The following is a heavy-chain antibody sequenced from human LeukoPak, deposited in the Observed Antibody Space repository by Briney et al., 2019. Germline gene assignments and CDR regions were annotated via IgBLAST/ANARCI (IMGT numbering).Heavy chain of an antibody. D-gene: IGHD3-16*01. Sequence: PSETLSLTCAVYGGSFSGYYWSWIRQPPGKGLEWIGEIIHSGSTSYSPSLKSRVTISVDTSKNQFSLRLISVTAADTAVYYCARRLKRGGYYYYYYMDVWGKGTTVTISS. CDR1: GGSFSGYY. V-gene: IGHV4-34*12. J-gene: IGHJ6*03. CDR2: IIHSGST. CDR3: ARRLKRGGYYYYYYMDV.